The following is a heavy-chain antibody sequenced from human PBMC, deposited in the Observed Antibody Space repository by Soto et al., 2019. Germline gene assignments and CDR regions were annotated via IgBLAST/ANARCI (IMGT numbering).Heavy chain of an antibody. D-gene: IGHD2-2*01. Sequence: SETLSLTCAVYGGSFSGYYWSWIRQPPGKGLEWIGEINHSGSTNYNPSLKSRVTISEDTSKNQFSLKLSSVTAADTAVYYCARKVVPAAGLDVWGKGTTVTVSS. J-gene: IGHJ6*04. CDR1: GGSFSGYY. V-gene: IGHV4-34*01. CDR2: INHSGST. CDR3: ARKVVPAAGLDV.